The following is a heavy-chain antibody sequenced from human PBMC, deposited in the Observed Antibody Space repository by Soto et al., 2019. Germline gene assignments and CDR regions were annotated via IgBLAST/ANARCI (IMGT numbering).Heavy chain of an antibody. CDR3: AKDLRPGLVVPTKSGFDP. D-gene: IGHD3-10*01. J-gene: IGHJ5*02. CDR1: GFPFNTYA. CDR2: TSIGGNT. V-gene: IGHV3-23*01. Sequence: PAGSLRLCGEASGFPFNTYAMTGFRQLPGMGLEWVSTTSIGGNTDFAESVRGRFSVSRDNSKNTLYLQMTNLRAEDAAIYFCAKDLRPGLVVPTKSGFDPWGQGTRVTVSS.